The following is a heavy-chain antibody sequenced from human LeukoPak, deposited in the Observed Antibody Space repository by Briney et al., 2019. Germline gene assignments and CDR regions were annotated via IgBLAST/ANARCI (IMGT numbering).Heavy chain of an antibody. CDR3: ARETLTFPDF. J-gene: IGHJ4*02. Sequence: SETLSLTCTVSGGSISSYSWSWIRQPAGKGLEWIGRIYTSGSTSYNPSLTSRVSMSLDTSKKQISLKLSSVTAADTAVYYCARETLTFPDFWGQGTLVTVSS. CDR2: IYTSGST. D-gene: IGHD3-9*01. V-gene: IGHV4-4*07. CDR1: GGSISSYS.